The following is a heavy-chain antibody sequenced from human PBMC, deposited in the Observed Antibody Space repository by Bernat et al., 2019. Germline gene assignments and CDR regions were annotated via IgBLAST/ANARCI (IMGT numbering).Heavy chain of an antibody. CDR1: GGSISSGGYY. D-gene: IGHD3-10*01. CDR3: ARDGGSGPPYYYYMDV. CDR2: IYYSGST. J-gene: IGHJ6*03. V-gene: IGHV4-31*03. Sequence: QVQLQESGPGLVKPSQTLSLTCTVSGGSISSGGYYWSWIRQHPGKGLEWIGYIYYSGSTYYNPSLKSRVTISVDTFKNQLSLKLSSVTDADTAVYYCARDGGSGPPYYYYMDVWGKGTTVTVSS.